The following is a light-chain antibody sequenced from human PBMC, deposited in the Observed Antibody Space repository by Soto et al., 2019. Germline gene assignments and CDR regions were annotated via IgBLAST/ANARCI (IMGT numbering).Light chain of an antibody. V-gene: IGLV2-8*01. CDR1: NNDVGRYNY. Sequence: QSALTQPPSASGSPGQSVTISCTGTNNDVGRYNYVSWYQQHPGKAPKLVIYEVSKRPSGVPDRFSGSNSGDTASLTVSGLQAEDDADYYCTSYVGINTLVFGGGPKLTVL. CDR2: EVS. J-gene: IGLJ2*01. CDR3: TSYVGINTLV.